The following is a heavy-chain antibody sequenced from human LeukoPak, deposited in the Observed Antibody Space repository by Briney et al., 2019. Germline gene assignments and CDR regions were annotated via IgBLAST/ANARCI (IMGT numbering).Heavy chain of an antibody. Sequence: SETLSLTCAVYGGSFSGYYWSWIRQPPGKGLEWIGEINHSGSTNYNPSLKSRVTISVDTSKNQFSLKLSSVTAADTAVYYCAREGSSGWHFDYWGQGTLVTVSS. V-gene: IGHV4-34*01. J-gene: IGHJ4*02. CDR1: GGSFSGYY. D-gene: IGHD6-19*01. CDR2: INHSGST. CDR3: AREGSSGWHFDY.